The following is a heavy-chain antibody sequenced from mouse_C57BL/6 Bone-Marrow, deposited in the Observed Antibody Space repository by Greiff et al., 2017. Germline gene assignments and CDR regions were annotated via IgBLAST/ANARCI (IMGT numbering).Heavy chain of an antibody. CDR2: INPSTGGT. J-gene: IGHJ3*01. V-gene: IGHV1-42*01. CDR3: ARSLWPFAY. CDR1: GYSFTGYY. D-gene: IGHD6-2*01. Sequence: EVQLQESGPELVKPGASVKISCKASGYSFTGYYMNWVKQSPEKSLEWIGEINPSTGGTTYNQKFKAKATLTVDKSSSTAYMQLKSLTSEDSAVYYCARSLWPFAYWGQGTLVTVSA.